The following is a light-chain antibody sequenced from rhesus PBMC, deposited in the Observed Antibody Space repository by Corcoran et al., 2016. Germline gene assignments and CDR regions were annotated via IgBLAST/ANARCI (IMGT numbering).Light chain of an antibody. V-gene: IGKV1-22*01. CDR1: QSISSW. Sequence: DIQMTQSPSSLSASVGDTVTITCRASQSISSWLAWYQQKPGKTPNLLIKKASSLHSGVPSRFSGSGYGIDFTLTISSLQSEDFATYWCQQYDSGPWTFGQGTKVEI. J-gene: IGKJ1*01. CDR3: QQYDSGPWT. CDR2: KAS.